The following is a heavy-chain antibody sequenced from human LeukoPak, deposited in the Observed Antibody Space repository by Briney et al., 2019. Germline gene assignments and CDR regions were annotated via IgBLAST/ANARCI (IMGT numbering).Heavy chain of an antibody. CDR3: ARDRRSRYYFDY. V-gene: IGHV3-21*01. D-gene: IGHD6-13*01. CDR1: GFTFSSYS. J-gene: IGHJ4*02. Sequence: PGGSLRLSCAASGFTFSSYSMNWVRQAPGKGLEWVSSISSSSSYIYYADSVKGRFTISRDNAKNSLYLQMNSLRAEDTAVYYCARDRRSRYYFDYWGQGTLDTVSS. CDR2: ISSSSSYI.